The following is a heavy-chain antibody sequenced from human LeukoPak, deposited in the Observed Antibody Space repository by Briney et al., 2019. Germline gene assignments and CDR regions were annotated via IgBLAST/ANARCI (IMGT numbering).Heavy chain of an antibody. V-gene: IGHV3-7*03. CDR2: IKQDGSEK. Sequence: PGGSLRLSCAASGFTFSSYWMSWVRQAPGKGLEWVAKIKQDGSEKYYVDSMKGRFTISRDNAKNSLYLQMNSLRAEDTAVYYCAKSAERVRGTTPGDYWGQGTLVTVSS. CDR1: GFTFSSYW. CDR3: AKSAERVRGTTPGDY. J-gene: IGHJ4*02. D-gene: IGHD1-7*01.